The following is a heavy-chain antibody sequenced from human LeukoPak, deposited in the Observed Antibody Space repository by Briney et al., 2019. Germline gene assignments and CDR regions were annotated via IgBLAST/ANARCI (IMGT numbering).Heavy chain of an antibody. J-gene: IGHJ6*02. Sequence: ASVKVSCKASGYTLTSHGISWVRQAPGQGLEWMGWISAYNGNTNYAQKLQGRVTMTTDTSTSTAYMELRSLRSDDTAVYYCARGSYYGSGKHYYYGMDVWGQGTTVTVSS. D-gene: IGHD3-10*01. V-gene: IGHV1-18*01. CDR2: ISAYNGNT. CDR3: ARGSYYGSGKHYYYGMDV. CDR1: GYTLTSHG.